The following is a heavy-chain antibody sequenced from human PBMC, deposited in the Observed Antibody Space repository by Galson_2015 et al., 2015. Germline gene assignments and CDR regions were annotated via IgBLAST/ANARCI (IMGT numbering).Heavy chain of an antibody. CDR2: IYYSGST. J-gene: IGHJ4*02. CDR3: ARLEIGSAYSGTANYYFAF. CDR1: GGSISSYY. D-gene: IGHD5-24*01. Sequence: ETLSLTCSVSGGSISSYYWSWIRQPPGKELEWIGYIYYSGSTSYNPSLKSRVTISVDTSNKEFSLKLRSVTAADTAVYYCARLEIGSAYSGTANYYFAFWGQGALVTVSS. V-gene: IGHV4-59*08.